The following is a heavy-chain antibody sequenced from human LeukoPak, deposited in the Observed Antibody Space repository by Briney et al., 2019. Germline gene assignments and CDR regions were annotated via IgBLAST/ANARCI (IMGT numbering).Heavy chain of an antibody. Sequence: SETLSLTCTASGGSISSYYWSWIRQPPGKGLEWIGYIYYSGSTNYDPSLKSLVTISVDTSKNQFSLKLSSVTAADTAVYYCARGTVTYWYFDLWGRGTLVTVSS. V-gene: IGHV4-59*01. CDR1: GGSISSYY. CDR3: ARGTVTYWYFDL. CDR2: IYYSGST. J-gene: IGHJ2*01. D-gene: IGHD4-17*01.